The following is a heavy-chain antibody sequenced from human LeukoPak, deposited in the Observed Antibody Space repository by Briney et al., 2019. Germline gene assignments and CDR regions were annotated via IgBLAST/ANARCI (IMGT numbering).Heavy chain of an antibody. CDR1: GLTFSSYW. CDR3: ARDKVVVVPAAQYYYYYGMDV. V-gene: IGHV3-74*01. Sequence: GGSLRLSCAASGLTFSSYWMHWVRQAPGKGLVWVSRINSDGSSTSYADSVKGRFTISRDNAKNTLYLQMNSLRAEDTAVYYCARDKVVVVPAAQYYYYYGMDVWGKGTTVTVSS. J-gene: IGHJ6*04. CDR2: INSDGSST. D-gene: IGHD2-2*01.